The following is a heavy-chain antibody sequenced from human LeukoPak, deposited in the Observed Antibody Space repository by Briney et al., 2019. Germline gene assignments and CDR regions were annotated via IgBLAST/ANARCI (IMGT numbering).Heavy chain of an antibody. CDR2: INPSGGST. CDR1: GYTFTGYY. CDR3: ARGSGRELLFYYYYMDV. J-gene: IGHJ6*03. Sequence: ASVKVSCKASGYTFTGYYMHWVRQAPGQGLEWMGIINPSGGSTSYAQKFQGRVTMTRDTSTSTVYMELSSLRSEDTAVYYCARGSGRELLFYYYYMDVWGKGTTVTVSS. D-gene: IGHD3-16*01. V-gene: IGHV1-46*01.